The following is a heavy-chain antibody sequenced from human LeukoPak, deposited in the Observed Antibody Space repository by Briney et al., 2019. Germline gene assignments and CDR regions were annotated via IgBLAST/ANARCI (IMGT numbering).Heavy chain of an antibody. Sequence: ASVKVSCKASGYIFTGYYMHWVRQAPGQGLEWMGWINPNSGGTNYAQKFQGRVTMTRDTSINTAYMELSRLRTGDTAVYYCARDLARGVSYYFDYWGQGTLVTVSS. J-gene: IGHJ4*02. CDR1: GYIFTGYY. D-gene: IGHD3-10*01. CDR2: INPNSGGT. V-gene: IGHV1-2*02. CDR3: ARDLARGVSYYFDY.